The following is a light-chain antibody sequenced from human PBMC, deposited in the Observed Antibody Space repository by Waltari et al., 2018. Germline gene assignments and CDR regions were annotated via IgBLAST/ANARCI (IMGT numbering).Light chain of an antibody. V-gene: IGKV2-28*01. CDR2: LIS. CDR3: MQARQTPWT. CDR1: QSLLHSSGNTF. Sequence: DIVMTQSPLSLSVTPGEPASISCRSSQSLLHSSGNTFLDWYLQKPGQSPPLLIYLISNRASGGPDRLSGRGSGTDFTLKISRVDAEDVGVYFCMQARQTPWTFGQGTKVEIK. J-gene: IGKJ1*01.